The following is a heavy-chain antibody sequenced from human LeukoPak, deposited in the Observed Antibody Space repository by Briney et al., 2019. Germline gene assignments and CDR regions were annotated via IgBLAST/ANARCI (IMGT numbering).Heavy chain of an antibody. CDR1: GFTFSSYA. J-gene: IGHJ4*02. CDR3: ARDGPRIYCTSTTCYEYYLDY. D-gene: IGHD2-2*01. CDR2: ISYDGSNK. Sequence: GGSLGLSCAASGFTFSSYAMHWVRQAPGKGLEWVAIISYDGSNKYYADSVKGRFTVSRDNSKNTLYLQMNSLRAEDTAVYYCARDGPRIYCTSTTCYEYYLDYWGQGTLVAVSS. V-gene: IGHV3-30-3*01.